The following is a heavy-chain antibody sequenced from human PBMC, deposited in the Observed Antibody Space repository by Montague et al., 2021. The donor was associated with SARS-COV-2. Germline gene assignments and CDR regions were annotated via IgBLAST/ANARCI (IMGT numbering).Heavy chain of an antibody. V-gene: IGHV4-59*01. CDR2: FSRSGGS. J-gene: IGHJ3*02. CDR1: GGSMSDYY. D-gene: IGHD3-9*01. CDR3: ARVYRPEWLVSVPAFDI. Sequence: SETLSLTCTVSGGSMSDYYWTWIRQPPGKGPEWIGYFSRSGGSNYSPSLKSRVTISVDTSKNQFSLKLSSVTAADTAVYYCARVYRPEWLVSVPAFDIWGQGTMVTVSS.